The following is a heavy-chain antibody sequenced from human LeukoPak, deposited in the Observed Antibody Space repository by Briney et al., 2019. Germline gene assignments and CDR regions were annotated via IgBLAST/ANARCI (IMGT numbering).Heavy chain of an antibody. CDR3: ARDYYGDYSLDY. D-gene: IGHD4-17*01. Sequence: GRSLRLSCAGSGFTFSVNGIHWVRQAPGKGLEWVSYISSSSSTIYYADSVKGRFTISRDNAKNSLYLQMNGLRDEDTAVYYCARDYYGDYSLDYWGQGTLVTVSS. V-gene: IGHV3-48*02. J-gene: IGHJ4*02. CDR1: GFTFSVNG. CDR2: ISSSSSTI.